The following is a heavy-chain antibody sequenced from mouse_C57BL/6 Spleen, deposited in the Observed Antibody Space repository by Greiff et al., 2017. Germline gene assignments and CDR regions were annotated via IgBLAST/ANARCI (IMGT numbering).Heavy chain of an antibody. CDR3: ARDPHGYGDFDD. Sequence: EVMLVESEGGLVQPGSSMKLSCTASGFTFSDYYMAWVRQVPEKGLEWVANINYDGSSTYYLDSLKSRFIISRDNAKNILYLQMSSLKSEDTATYYCARDPHGYGDFDDWGQGTTLTVSS. CDR1: GFTFSDYY. D-gene: IGHD2-2*01. V-gene: IGHV5-16*01. J-gene: IGHJ2*01. CDR2: INYDGSST.